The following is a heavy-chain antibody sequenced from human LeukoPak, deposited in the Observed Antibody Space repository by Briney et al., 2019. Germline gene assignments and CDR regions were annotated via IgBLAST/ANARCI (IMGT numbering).Heavy chain of an antibody. CDR2: IYYSGST. CDR1: GGSISSYY. V-gene: IGHV4-59*01. CDR3: ARGSVRGVTPFDY. J-gene: IGHJ4*02. D-gene: IGHD3-10*01. Sequence: SETLSLTCIVSGGSISSYYWSWIRQPPGKGLEWIGYIYYSGSTNYNPSLKSRVTISVDTSKNQFSLKLSSVTAADTAVYYCARGSVRGVTPFDYWGQGTLVTVSS.